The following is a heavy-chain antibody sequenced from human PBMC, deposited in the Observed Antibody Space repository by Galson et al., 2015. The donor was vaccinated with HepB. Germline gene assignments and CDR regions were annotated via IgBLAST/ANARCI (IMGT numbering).Heavy chain of an antibody. CDR3: AKDREAGVPAAIYAFDM. CDR2: ISGSGGST. V-gene: IGHV3-23*01. CDR1: GFTFSSYV. Sequence: SLRLSCAASGFTFSSYVMSWVRQAPGKGLEWVSTISGSGGSTSYADSVKGRFTISRDNSKNTLYLQMNSLRAEDTAIYYCAKDREAGVPAAIYAFDMWGQGTVVTVSS. D-gene: IGHD2-2*02. J-gene: IGHJ3*02.